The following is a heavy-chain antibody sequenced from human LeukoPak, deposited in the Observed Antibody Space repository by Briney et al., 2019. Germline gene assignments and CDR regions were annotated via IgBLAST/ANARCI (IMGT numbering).Heavy chain of an antibody. J-gene: IGHJ4*02. CDR3: AKAGSHGSSPFDY. Sequence: GGSLRLSCAASGFTFSSYGMHWVRQAPGKGLEWVAFIRYDGSNKYYADSVKGRFTISRDNSKNTLYLQMNSLRAEDTAVYYCAKAGSHGSSPFDYWGQGTLVTVSS. V-gene: IGHV3-30*02. CDR1: GFTFSSYG. CDR2: IRYDGSNK. D-gene: IGHD1-26*01.